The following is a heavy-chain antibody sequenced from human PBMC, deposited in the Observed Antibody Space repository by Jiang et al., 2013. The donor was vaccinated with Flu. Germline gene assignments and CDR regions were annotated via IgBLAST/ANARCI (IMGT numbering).Heavy chain of an antibody. CDR3: ARDHLILVGFGELLSHYYGMDV. Sequence: VQSGAEVKKPGASVKVSCKASGYTFTGYYMHWVRQAPGQGLEWMGWINPNSGGTNYAQKFQGWVTMTRDTSISTAYMELSRLRSDDTAVYYCARDHLILVGFGELLSHYYGMDVWGQGTTVTVSS. D-gene: IGHD3-10*01. V-gene: IGHV1-2*04. CDR1: GYTFTGYY. CDR2: INPNSGGT. J-gene: IGHJ6*02.